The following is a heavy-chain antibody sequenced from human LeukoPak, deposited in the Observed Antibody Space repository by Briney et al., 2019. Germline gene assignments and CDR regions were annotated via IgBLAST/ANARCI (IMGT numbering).Heavy chain of an antibody. Sequence: SQTLSLTCAIPGDSVSSNSAAWNWIRQSPSRGLEWLGRTYYRSNWNNDYAVSVKTRIIINPDTSKNQFSLHLNSVTPEDTAVYYCARARLHHNYGSGTSFDYWGQGTLVTVSS. J-gene: IGHJ4*02. CDR3: ARARLHHNYGSGTSFDY. CDR1: GDSVSSNSAA. CDR2: TYYRSNWNN. V-gene: IGHV6-1*01. D-gene: IGHD3-10*01.